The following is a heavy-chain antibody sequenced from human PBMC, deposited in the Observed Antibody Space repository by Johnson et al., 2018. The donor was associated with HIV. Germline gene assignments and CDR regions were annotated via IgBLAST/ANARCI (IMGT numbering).Heavy chain of an antibody. V-gene: IGHV3-23*04. CDR3: AAGIAVAGLRGNAFDI. J-gene: IGHJ3*02. CDR1: GFTFSSFA. CDR2: INNDGRST. Sequence: VRLVESGGGLVQPGGSLRLSCAASGFTFSSFAMSWVRQAPGKGLVWVSRINNDGRSTTYADSVKGRFTISRDNSKNTRYLQMNSLRAEDTAVYYCAAGIAVAGLRGNAFDIWGQGTMVTVSS. D-gene: IGHD6-19*01.